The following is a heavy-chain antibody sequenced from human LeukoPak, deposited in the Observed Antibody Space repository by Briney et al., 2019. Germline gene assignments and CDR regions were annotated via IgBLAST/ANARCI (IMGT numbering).Heavy chain of an antibody. V-gene: IGHV1-2*02. CDR2: INPNSGGT. D-gene: IGHD2-2*01. Sequence: ASVKVSCKASGYTFTGYYMHWVRQAPGQGLEWMGWINPNSGGTNYAQKFQGRVTMTRDTSISTAYMELSRLRSDDTAVYYCARAPRRGMGVVPAARTLNAFDIWGQGTVVTVSS. CDR1: GYTFTGYY. CDR3: ARAPRRGMGVVPAARTLNAFDI. J-gene: IGHJ3*02.